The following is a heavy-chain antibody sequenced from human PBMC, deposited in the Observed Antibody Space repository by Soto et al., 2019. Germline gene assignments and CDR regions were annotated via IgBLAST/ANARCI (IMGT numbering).Heavy chain of an antibody. CDR1: DGSISSGAYY. D-gene: IGHD6-19*01. CDR2: IYYNGSP. V-gene: IGHV4-31*03. Sequence: SETLSLTCTGSDGSISSGAYYWSWIRQHPGKGLEWIGYIYYNGSPYYNPSLGGRVTISVDPSNSQFSLELRSVTAADTAVYYCARQNPYSSGSYYFDFWGPGTRGTSPQ. J-gene: IGHJ4*02. CDR3: ARQNPYSSGSYYFDF.